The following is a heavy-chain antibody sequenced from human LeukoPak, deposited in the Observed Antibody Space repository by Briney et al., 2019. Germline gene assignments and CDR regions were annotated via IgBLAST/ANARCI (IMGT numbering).Heavy chain of an antibody. CDR1: GGTFRSYA. D-gene: IGHD4-17*01. Sequence: ASVKVSCKASGGTFRSYAISWVRQAPGQGLEWMGGIIPIFGTANYAQKFQGRVTITADESTSTAYMELSSLRSEDTAVYYCARPIYGDYDHYYYGMDVWGQGTTVTVSS. CDR3: ARPIYGDYDHYYYGMDV. V-gene: IGHV1-69*13. CDR2: IIPIFGTA. J-gene: IGHJ6*02.